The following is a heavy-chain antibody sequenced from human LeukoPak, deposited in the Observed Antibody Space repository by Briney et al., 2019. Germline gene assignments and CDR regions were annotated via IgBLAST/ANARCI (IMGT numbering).Heavy chain of an antibody. CDR3: AKGYYADYGDH. Sequence: GGSLRLSCAASGFTFSSYAMSWVRQAPGKGLEWVAVISYDGSNKYYADSVKGRFTISRDNSKNTLYLQMNSLRVEDTAVYYCAKGYYADYGDHWGQGTLVTVSS. D-gene: IGHD4-17*01. J-gene: IGHJ4*02. CDR1: GFTFSSYA. CDR2: ISYDGSNK. V-gene: IGHV3-30*18.